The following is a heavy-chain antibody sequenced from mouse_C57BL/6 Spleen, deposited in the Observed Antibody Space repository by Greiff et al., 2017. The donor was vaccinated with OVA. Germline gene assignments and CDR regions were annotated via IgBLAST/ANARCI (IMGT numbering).Heavy chain of an antibody. J-gene: IGHJ2*01. V-gene: IGHV7-3*01. CDR2: IRNKANGYTT. D-gene: IGHD3-3*01. Sequence: EVQVVESGGGLVQPGGSLSLSCAASGFTFTAYYMSWVRQPPGKALEWLGFIRNKANGYTTEYSASVKGRFTISRDNSQSILYLQMNALRAEDSATYYCARYGGAGTGFDYWGQGTTLTVSS. CDR1: GFTFTAYY. CDR3: ARYGGAGTGFDY.